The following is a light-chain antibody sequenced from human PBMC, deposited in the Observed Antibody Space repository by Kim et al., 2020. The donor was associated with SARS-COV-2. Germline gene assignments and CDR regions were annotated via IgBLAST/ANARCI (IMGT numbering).Light chain of an antibody. CDR3: QQRKSWPLT. Sequence: EILMTQSPATLSVSPGERATLSCRAGQSVSNNLAWYQQKPGQPPRLLMYEVSNRATATPARFSGSGSGTDFTLTISSLEPEDFAVYYCQQRKSWPLTFGQGTRLEIK. CDR1: QSVSNN. J-gene: IGKJ5*01. CDR2: EVS. V-gene: IGKV3-11*01.